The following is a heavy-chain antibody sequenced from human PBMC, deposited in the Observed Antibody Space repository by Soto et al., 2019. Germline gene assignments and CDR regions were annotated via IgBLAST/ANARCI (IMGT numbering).Heavy chain of an antibody. D-gene: IGHD6-6*01. J-gene: IGHJ4*02. V-gene: IGHV3-23*01. CDR2: ISGSGGST. CDR1: GFTFSSYA. CDR3: AKTYSSSSGRNY. Sequence: EVQLLESGGGLVQPGGSLRLSCAASGFTFSSYAMSWVRQAPGKGLEWVSAISGSGGSTYYADSVKGRFTISRDNAKNTLYLQMNSLRAEDTAVYYCAKTYSSSSGRNYWGQGTLVTVSS.